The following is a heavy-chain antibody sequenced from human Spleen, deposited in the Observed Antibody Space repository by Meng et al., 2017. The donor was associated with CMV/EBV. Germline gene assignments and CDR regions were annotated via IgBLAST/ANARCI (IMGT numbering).Heavy chain of an antibody. CDR3: ASGLATYYFDY. D-gene: IGHD5-12*01. Sequence: GESLKTSYAASGFTFSSYWMSWVRQAPGKGLEWVANIKQDGSEKYYVDSVKGRFTISRDNAKNSLFLQMNSLRAEDTAVYYCASGLATYYFDYWGQGTLVTVSS. CDR2: IKQDGSEK. CDR1: GFTFSSYW. V-gene: IGHV3-7*01. J-gene: IGHJ4*02.